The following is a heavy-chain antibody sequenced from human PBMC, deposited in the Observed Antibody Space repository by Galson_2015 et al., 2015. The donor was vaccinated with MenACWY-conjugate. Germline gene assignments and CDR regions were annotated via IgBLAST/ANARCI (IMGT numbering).Heavy chain of an antibody. V-gene: IGHV3-74*01. CDR2: INGAGTDT. CDR1: GFTFSSYW. Sequence: SLRLSCAASGFTFSSYWMHWARQAPGKGLVWVSRINGAGTDTSYADSVKGRFTISRDNAKNTLYLQMNSLRDDDTAVYYCVRSVVAAYGYLDYWGQGIVVAVSS. D-gene: IGHD2-15*01. J-gene: IGHJ4*02. CDR3: VRSVVAAYGYLDY.